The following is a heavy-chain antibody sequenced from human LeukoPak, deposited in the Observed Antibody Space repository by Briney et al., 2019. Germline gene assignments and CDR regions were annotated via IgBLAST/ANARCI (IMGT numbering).Heavy chain of an antibody. CDR2: ISWNSGSI. Sequence: PGGSLRLSCAASGFTFKSYAMHWVRQAPGKGLEWVSGISWNSGSIGYADSVKGRFTISRDNAENSLYLQMNSLRAEDTALYYCAKDMGRFGELLYRLYYFDYWGQGTLVTVSS. CDR3: AKDMGRFGELLYRLYYFDY. CDR1: GFTFKSYA. V-gene: IGHV3-9*01. J-gene: IGHJ4*02. D-gene: IGHD3-10*01.